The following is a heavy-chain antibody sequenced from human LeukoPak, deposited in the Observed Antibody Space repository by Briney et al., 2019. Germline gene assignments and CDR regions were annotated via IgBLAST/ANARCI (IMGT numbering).Heavy chain of an antibody. CDR3: ARESGDFWSGYYKAFDY. CDR2: MNPNSGNT. V-gene: IGHV1-8*03. CDR1: GYTFTSYD. D-gene: IGHD3-3*01. J-gene: IGHJ4*02. Sequence: ASVKVSCKASGYTFTSYDINWVRQATGQGLEWMGWMNPNSGNTGYAQKFQGRVTITRNTSISTAYMELSSLRSEDTAVYYCARESGDFWSGYYKAFDYWGQGTLVTVSS.